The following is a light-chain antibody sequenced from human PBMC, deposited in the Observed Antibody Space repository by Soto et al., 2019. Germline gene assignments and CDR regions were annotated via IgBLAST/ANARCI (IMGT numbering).Light chain of an antibody. J-gene: IGKJ1*01. Sequence: EIVLTQSPATLSLSPGERATLSCRASQSVSSYLAWYQQKPGQAPRLLIHGTSSRATGIPDRFSGSGSGTDFTLTISRLEPEDFAVYYCQQYGSSGTFGQGTKVDNK. CDR1: QSVSSY. CDR2: GTS. V-gene: IGKV3-20*01. CDR3: QQYGSSGT.